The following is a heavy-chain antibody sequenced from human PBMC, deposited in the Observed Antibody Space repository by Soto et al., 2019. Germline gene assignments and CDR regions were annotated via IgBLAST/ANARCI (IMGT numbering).Heavy chain of an antibody. CDR3: ARDSSSGWYPYAFDV. D-gene: IGHD6-19*01. Sequence: QVQLQESGPGLVKPSQTLSLTCTVSGDSISSGDYYWTWIRRHPGKGLEWIGYIYDSGSTYYNPSLKSRLTISVDTSKNQFSLKLSSVTAADTAVYYCARDSSSGWYPYAFDVWGQGTMVTVSP. CDR1: GDSISSGDYY. V-gene: IGHV4-31*03. CDR2: IYDSGST. J-gene: IGHJ3*01.